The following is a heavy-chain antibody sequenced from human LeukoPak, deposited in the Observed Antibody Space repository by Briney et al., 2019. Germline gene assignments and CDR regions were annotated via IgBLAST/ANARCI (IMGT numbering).Heavy chain of an antibody. CDR3: ARSPNSGYDPFDY. CDR1: GGSFSGYY. D-gene: IGHD5-12*01. V-gene: IGHV4-34*01. CDR2: INHSGST. J-gene: IGHJ4*02. Sequence: SETLSLTCAVYGGSFSGYYWSWIRQPPGKGLGWIGEINHSGSTNYNPSLKSRVTISVDTSKNQFSLKLSSVTAADTAVYYCARSPNSGYDPFDYWGQGTLVTVSS.